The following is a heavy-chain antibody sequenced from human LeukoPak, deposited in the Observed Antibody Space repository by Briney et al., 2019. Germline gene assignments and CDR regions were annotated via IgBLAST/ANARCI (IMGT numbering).Heavy chain of an antibody. Sequence: GASVKVSCKTSGYTFTNQAISWVRQAPGQGLEWMGWISADNGNTNYAQNFQGRVTMTTDTSTSTAYMELRSLRSDDTAVYYCARDIPYSSSWYIYYMDVWGKGTTVTVSS. CDR1: GYTFTNQA. V-gene: IGHV1-18*01. J-gene: IGHJ6*03. D-gene: IGHD6-13*01. CDR3: ARDIPYSSSWYIYYMDV. CDR2: ISADNGNT.